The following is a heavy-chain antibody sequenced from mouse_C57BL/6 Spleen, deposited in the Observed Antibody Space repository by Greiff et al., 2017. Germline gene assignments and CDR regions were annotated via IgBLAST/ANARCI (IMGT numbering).Heavy chain of an antibody. CDR2: ISDGGGYT. D-gene: IGHD4-1*01. CDR3: AREETGSFDY. Sequence: EVMLVESGGGLVKPGGSLKLSCAASGFTFSSYAMSWVRQTPEKRLEWVATISDGGGYTYYPDNVQGRFTISRDNATNNLYLQMSHLKSEDTAIYCCAREETGSFDYWGQGTLVTVSA. V-gene: IGHV5-4*01. CDR1: GFTFSSYA. J-gene: IGHJ3*01.